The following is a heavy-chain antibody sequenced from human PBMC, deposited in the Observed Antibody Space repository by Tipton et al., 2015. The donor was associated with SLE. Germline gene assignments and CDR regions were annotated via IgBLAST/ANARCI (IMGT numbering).Heavy chain of an antibody. V-gene: IGHV4-59*01. CDR3: ARLPDYFDH. CDR2: VSYSGST. CDR1: GGSINVYY. Sequence: TLSLTCSVSGGSINVYYWSWVRQPPGKGLEWIGYVSYSGSTNYNPSLRSRVTISVDTSKNQFSLKLRSVTAADTAVYYCARLPDYFDHWGQGALVTVSS. J-gene: IGHJ4*02.